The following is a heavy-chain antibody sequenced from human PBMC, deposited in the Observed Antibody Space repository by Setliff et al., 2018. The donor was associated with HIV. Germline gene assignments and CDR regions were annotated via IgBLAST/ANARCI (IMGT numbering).Heavy chain of an antibody. D-gene: IGHD4-17*01. CDR3: ARNLGVADLGDDGKVDHYYYYMDV. J-gene: IGHJ6*03. CDR1: GFTFDDYG. CDR2: ISDTGSTA. V-gene: IGHV3-11*04. Sequence: GSLRLSCSASGFTFDDYGMSWVRQAPGKGLEWLSYISDTGSTAYFADSVKGRVSISRDNAKTSLYLQLTSLRADDTAVYFCARNLGVADLGDDGKVDHYYYYMDVWGKGTTVTVSS.